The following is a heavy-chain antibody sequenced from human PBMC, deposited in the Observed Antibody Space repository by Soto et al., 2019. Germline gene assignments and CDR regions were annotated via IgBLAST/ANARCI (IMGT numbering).Heavy chain of an antibody. V-gene: IGHV1-69*12. D-gene: IGHD4-17*01. Sequence: QVQLVQSGAEVKKPGSSVKVSCKASGGTFSSYAISWVRQAPGQGLEWMGGIIPIFGTANYAQKFQGRVTITADESTSTADRELSSLRSEDTAVYYCARDPTPGDYGGNSPGYWGQGTLVPVSS. CDR2: IIPIFGTA. J-gene: IGHJ4*02. CDR3: ARDPTPGDYGGNSPGY. CDR1: GGTFSSYA.